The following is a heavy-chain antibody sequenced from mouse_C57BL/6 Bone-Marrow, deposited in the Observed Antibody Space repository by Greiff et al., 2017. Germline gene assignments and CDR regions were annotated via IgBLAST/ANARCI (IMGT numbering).Heavy chain of an antibody. CDR1: GYTFTNYW. CDR2: MHPNGGSP. Sequence: VQLQQSGAELVKPGASVKLSCKASGYTFTNYWMHWVKQRPGQGLEWIGMMHPNGGSPDYNEKFKSGATLSVDQSSRTAYMELSSLTSEDSAVYYCARSYDYDDYTMDYWGQGTSVTVSS. V-gene: IGHV1-64*01. D-gene: IGHD2-4*01. CDR3: ARSYDYDDYTMDY. J-gene: IGHJ4*01.